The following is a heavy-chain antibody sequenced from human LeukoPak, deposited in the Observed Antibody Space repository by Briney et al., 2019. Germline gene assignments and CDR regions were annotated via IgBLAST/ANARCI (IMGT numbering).Heavy chain of an antibody. Sequence: PGGSLRLSCAASGFTFSSYWMSWVRQAPGKGLEWVANINQDGSEKYYVDSVKGRFTISRDNAKNSLYLQMNSLRAEDTAVYYCAREGGELRYFDWLSLPVDYWGQGTLVTVSS. CDR3: AREGGELRYFDWLSLPVDY. CDR1: GFTFSSYW. V-gene: IGHV3-7*01. J-gene: IGHJ4*02. D-gene: IGHD3-9*01. CDR2: INQDGSEK.